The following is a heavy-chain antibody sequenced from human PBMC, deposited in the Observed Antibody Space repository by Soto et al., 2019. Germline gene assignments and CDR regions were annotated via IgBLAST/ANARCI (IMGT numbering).Heavy chain of an antibody. Sequence: DVHLVESGGGLVQPEKSLRLSCAASGFSFSSYWMSWARQAPGRGLEWVANINQDATRQSYVDSVEGRFSISRDNAKNSLYLQMNSLRVEDTAVYYCAKVGLFDGNKPITFEFWGQGTLVTVSS. J-gene: IGHJ4*02. CDR3: AKVGLFDGNKPITFEF. CDR1: GFSFSSYW. CDR2: INQDATRQ. D-gene: IGHD3-10*01. V-gene: IGHV3-7*03.